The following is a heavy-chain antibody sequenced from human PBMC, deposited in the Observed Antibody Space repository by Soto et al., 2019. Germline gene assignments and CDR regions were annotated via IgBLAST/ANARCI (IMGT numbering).Heavy chain of an antibody. Sequence: ASVKVSCKVSGYTLTELSMHWVRQAPGKGLEWMGGFDPEDGKTTSAQKFQGRVTVTEDTSTDTAYMELRSLRSDDTAVYYCARGRVQLRGYCSSTSCYEARDFDYWGQGTLVTVSS. D-gene: IGHD2-2*01. J-gene: IGHJ4*02. CDR2: FDPEDGKT. CDR3: ARGRVQLRGYCSSTSCYEARDFDY. V-gene: IGHV1-24*01. CDR1: GYTLTELS.